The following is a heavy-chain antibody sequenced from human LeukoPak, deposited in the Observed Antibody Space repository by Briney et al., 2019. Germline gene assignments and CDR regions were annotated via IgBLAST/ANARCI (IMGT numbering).Heavy chain of an antibody. V-gene: IGHV4-59*11. D-gene: IGHD3-10*01. J-gene: IGHJ6*02. CDR1: GGSFSDLY. Sequence: SETLSLTCTVSGGSFSDLYWTWIRQSPGQGLEWIGYSGSSNYNPSLKSRLTISVDTSKRHFSLTLSSVTAADTGIYYCARTRRHYYGSGKNLTPWPAGLDVWGQGTTVIVS. CDR3: ARTRRHYYGSGKNLTPWPAGLDV. CDR2: SGSS.